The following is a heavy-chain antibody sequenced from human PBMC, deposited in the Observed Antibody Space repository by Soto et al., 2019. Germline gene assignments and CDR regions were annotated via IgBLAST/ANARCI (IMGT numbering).Heavy chain of an antibody. CDR2: ISGSGGST. J-gene: IGHJ3*02. CDR3: AKDYYDSRGVHAFDI. Sequence: GGSLRLSCAASGFTFSSYAMSWVRQAPGKGLEWVSAISGSGGSTYYADSVKGRFTISRDNSKNTLYLQMNSLRAEDTDVYYCAKDYYDSRGVHAFDIWGQGTMGTVSS. CDR1: GFTFSSYA. V-gene: IGHV3-23*01. D-gene: IGHD3-22*01.